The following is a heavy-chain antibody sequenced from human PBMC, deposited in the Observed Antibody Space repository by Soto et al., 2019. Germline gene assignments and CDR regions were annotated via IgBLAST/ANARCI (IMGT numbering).Heavy chain of an antibody. CDR1: GFFFSSYT. CDR2: FSATSENT. V-gene: IGHV3-23*01. D-gene: IGHD6-19*01. J-gene: IGHJ4*02. Sequence: EVQLLESGGGLVQPGGSLRLSCVGSGFFFSSYTMTWVRQAPGKGLEWVSSFSATSENTYYADSVRGRFTISRDNSKNTLFLQMSSLTAEDTAMYYCAKARDQQWVRLPFDYWGQGILVIVSS. CDR3: AKARDQQWVRLPFDY.